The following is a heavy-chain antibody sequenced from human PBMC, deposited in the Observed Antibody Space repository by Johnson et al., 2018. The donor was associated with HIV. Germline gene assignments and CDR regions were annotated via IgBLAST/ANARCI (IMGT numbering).Heavy chain of an antibody. V-gene: IGHV3-43D*03. CDR3: ARLPSGYSRDDLDI. J-gene: IGHJ3*02. D-gene: IGHD5-18*01. CDR1: GFTVSTNY. Sequence: QLVESGGGLIQPGGSLRLSCAASGFTVSTNYMGWVRLAPGKGLEWVSLISWDGGSTYYADSVKGRFTISRDNSKNSLYLQMNSLRAEDTALYYCARLPSGYSRDDLDIWGQGTMVTVSS. CDR2: ISWDGGST.